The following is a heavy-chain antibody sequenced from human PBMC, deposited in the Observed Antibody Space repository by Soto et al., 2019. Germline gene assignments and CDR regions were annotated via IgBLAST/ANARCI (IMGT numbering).Heavy chain of an antibody. CDR3: ARPGQVMLREVMDWFDS. J-gene: IGHJ5*01. CDR1: GYTFNSTA. Sequence: QVQLVQSGPDVKKPGASVKVSCKASGYTFNSTAITWVRQAPGQGLEWMGWISAYNGNTNYAHKVQGRVTMTTDTSTSTAYMELRSLRSDDTAVYYCARPGQVMLREVMDWFDSWGQGTLVTVSS. V-gene: IGHV1-18*01. D-gene: IGHD3-10*01. CDR2: ISAYNGNT.